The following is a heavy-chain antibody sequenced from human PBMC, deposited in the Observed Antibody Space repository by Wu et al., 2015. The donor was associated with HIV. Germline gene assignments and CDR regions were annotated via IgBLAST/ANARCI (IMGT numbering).Heavy chain of an antibody. CDR2: IIPMFKTP. D-gene: IGHD1-20*01. CDR3: VRDTPLTGQT. V-gene: IGHV1-69*01. J-gene: IGHJ4*02. Sequence: QVHLVQSGPEMKKPGSSMKVSCKAPRGIFSNFAVSWVRQVPGRGPEWLGGIIPMFKTPNYARDFRGRVTISADESTNSVYLELRGLKFGDTAVYFCVRDTPLTGQTWGLGTLVTVSS. CDR1: RGIFSNFA.